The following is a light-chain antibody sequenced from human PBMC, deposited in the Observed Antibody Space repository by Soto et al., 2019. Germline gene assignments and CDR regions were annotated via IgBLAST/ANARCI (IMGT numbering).Light chain of an antibody. CDR2: QVF. Sequence: QSALTQPASVSGTPGQSITMSCTGTSSDVGGYDYVSWYQQHPGEVPKLLIYQVFSRASGVSNRFSGSKSGNTASLTISGLQADDEPDYYCSSYTTSSSYVFGTGTKLTVL. CDR3: SSYTTSSSYV. V-gene: IGLV2-14*01. J-gene: IGLJ1*01. CDR1: SSDVGGYDY.